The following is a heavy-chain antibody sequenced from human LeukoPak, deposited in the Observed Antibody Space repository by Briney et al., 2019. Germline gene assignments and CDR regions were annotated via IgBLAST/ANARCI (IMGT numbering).Heavy chain of an antibody. CDR3: AKGFQGIAVAGGFDY. Sequence: GRSLRLSCAASGFTFSSYGMHWVRQAPGKGLEWVAVISYDGSNKYYADSVKGRFTISRDNSKNTLYLQMNSLRAEDTAVYYCAKGFQGIAVAGGFDYWGQGTLVTVSS. V-gene: IGHV3-30*18. CDR1: GFTFSSYG. CDR2: ISYDGSNK. J-gene: IGHJ4*02. D-gene: IGHD6-19*01.